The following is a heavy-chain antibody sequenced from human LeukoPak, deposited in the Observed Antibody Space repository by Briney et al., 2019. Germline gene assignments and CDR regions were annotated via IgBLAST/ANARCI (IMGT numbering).Heavy chain of an antibody. CDR1: RFTFSNYV. J-gene: IGHJ4*02. Sequence: PGGSLRLSCAASRFTFSNYVMNWVRQAPGKVMEWVSTISGSGSNTYYADSVKGRLTISRDNSKTTLYLEMNSLTAHATTMYYCAKGPNPSSSWQIDYWGQGTLVTVSS. V-gene: IGHV3-23*01. CDR3: AKGPNPSSSWQIDY. D-gene: IGHD6-13*01. CDR2: ISGSGSNT.